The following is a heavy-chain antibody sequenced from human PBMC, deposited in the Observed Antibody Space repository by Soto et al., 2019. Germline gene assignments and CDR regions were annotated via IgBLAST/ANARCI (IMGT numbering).Heavy chain of an antibody. Sequence: PSDSLSPTYHHYGRPFSDYYWSWIRQPPGKGLEWIGEINHSGSTNYNPSLKSRVTISVDTSKNQFSLKLSSVTAADTAVYYCARRWFGVYYGMDVWGQGTTVT. CDR2: INHSGST. V-gene: IGHV4-34*01. J-gene: IGHJ6*02. D-gene: IGHD3-10*01. CDR3: ARRWFGVYYGMDV. CDR1: GRPFSDYY.